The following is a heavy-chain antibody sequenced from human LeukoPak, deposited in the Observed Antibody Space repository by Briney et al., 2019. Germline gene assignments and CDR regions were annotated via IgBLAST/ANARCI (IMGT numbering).Heavy chain of an antibody. Sequence: PGGSLRLSCSASGFTFSSYSMNWVRQAPGKGLEWVSSISSSSSYIYYADSVKGRFTISRDNAKNSLYLQMNSLRAEDTAVYYCARFDYDYVWGRRGYWGQGTLVTVSS. D-gene: IGHD3-16*01. CDR1: GFTFSSYS. V-gene: IGHV3-21*01. CDR2: ISSSSSYI. J-gene: IGHJ4*02. CDR3: ARFDYDYVWGRRGY.